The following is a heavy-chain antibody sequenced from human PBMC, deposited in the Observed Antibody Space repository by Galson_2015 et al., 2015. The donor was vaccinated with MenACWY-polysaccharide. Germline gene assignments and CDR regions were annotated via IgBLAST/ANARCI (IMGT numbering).Heavy chain of an antibody. CDR1: GFTFSSYG. Sequence: SLRLSCAASGFTFSSYGMNWVRQAPGKGLEWVSCISSSSSYIYYADSVKGRFTISRDNAKNSLYLQMNSLRAEDTAVYYCARAVPFYDSSRYYGHISWSFDLWGQGTMVTVSS. D-gene: IGHD3-22*01. J-gene: IGHJ3*01. V-gene: IGHV3-21*01. CDR3: ARAVPFYDSSRYYGHISWSFDL. CDR2: ISSSSSYI.